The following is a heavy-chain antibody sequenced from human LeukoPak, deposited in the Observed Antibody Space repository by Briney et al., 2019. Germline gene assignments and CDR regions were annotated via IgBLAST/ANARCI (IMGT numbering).Heavy chain of an antibody. CDR1: GFTFSDYY. D-gene: IGHD6-19*01. CDR3: ARGRWLALGL. CDR2: ISSSDSDV. V-gene: IGHV3-11*04. Sequence: GGSLRLSCAASGFTFSDYYMSWIRQAPGKGLEWVSYISSSDSDVDYADSAEGRFTISRDNAKKSLYLQMNSLRAEDTAVYYCARGRWLALGLWGQGTLVTVSS. J-gene: IGHJ4*02.